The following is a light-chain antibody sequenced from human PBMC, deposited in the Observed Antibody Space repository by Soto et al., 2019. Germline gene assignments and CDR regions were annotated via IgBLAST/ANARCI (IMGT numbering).Light chain of an antibody. Sequence: QSALTQPASVSGSPGQSITISCTGTNSDVGRYNLVSWYQQYPGKAPKLIIHEDSKRSSGLSNRFSGSKSGNTASLTISGLQAEDEADYYCCSYAGSSTYVFGTGTKLTVL. CDR1: NSDVGRYNL. J-gene: IGLJ1*01. CDR3: CSYAGSSTYV. CDR2: EDS. V-gene: IGLV2-23*01.